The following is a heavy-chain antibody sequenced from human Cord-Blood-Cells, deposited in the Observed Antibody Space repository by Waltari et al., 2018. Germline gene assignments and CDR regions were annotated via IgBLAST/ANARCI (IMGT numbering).Heavy chain of an antibody. CDR2: ISSSGSTI. V-gene: IGHV3-48*03. CDR3: ARGGDVAAAGTDDAFDI. CDR1: GFTSSSYE. D-gene: IGHD6-13*01. J-gene: IGHJ3*02. Sequence: EVQLVESGGGLVQPGGSLRLSCAASGFTSSSYEMHWVRQAPGKGLEWVSYISSSGSTIYYAESVKGRFTISRDNAKNSLYLQMNSLRAEDTAVYYCARGGDVAAAGTDDAFDIWGQGTMVTDSS.